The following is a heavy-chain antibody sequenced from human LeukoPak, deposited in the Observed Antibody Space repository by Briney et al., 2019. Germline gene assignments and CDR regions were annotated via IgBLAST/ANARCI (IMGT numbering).Heavy chain of an antibody. CDR1: GYTFASYG. D-gene: IGHD3-16*02. J-gene: IGHJ4*02. Sequence: ASVKVSCKTSGYTFASYGISWVRQAPGQGLEWMGWINAYNGNTNYAQNLQDRVTLTTDTSTSTAYMELRSLRSDDTAVYHCARVDYDYVWGSYRRYYFDYWGQGTLVTVSS. CDR3: ARVDYDYVWGSYRRYYFDY. CDR2: INAYNGNT. V-gene: IGHV1-18*01.